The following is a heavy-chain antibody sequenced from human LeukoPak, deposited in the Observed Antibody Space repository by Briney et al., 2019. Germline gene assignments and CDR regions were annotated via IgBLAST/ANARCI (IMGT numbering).Heavy chain of an antibody. J-gene: IGHJ4*02. V-gene: IGHV4-38-2*02. CDR3: ARRYYDLFTGPYYFDY. CDR2: IYHSGNT. Sequence: PSETLSLTCTVSAYSISSAYYWDWIRQPPGKGLEWIGSIYHSGNTYYNPSLKSRVVISVDTSKNQFFLDLSSVTAADTAVYYCARRYYDLFTGPYYFDYWGQGTLVTVSS. D-gene: IGHD3-9*01. CDR1: AYSISSAYY.